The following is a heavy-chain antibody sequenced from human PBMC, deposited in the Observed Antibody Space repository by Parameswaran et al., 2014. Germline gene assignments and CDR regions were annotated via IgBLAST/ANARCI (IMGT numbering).Heavy chain of an antibody. CDR2: IRSKAYGGTT. CDR3: TRTPW. D-gene: IGHD2-15*01. V-gene: IGHV3-49*02. J-gene: IGHJ4*02. Sequence: RWIRQPPGKGLQWVGFIRSKAYGGTTEYAASVKGRFTISRDDSKSMAYLQMNSLKVEDTAVYYCTRTPWWSQGTLVTVSS.